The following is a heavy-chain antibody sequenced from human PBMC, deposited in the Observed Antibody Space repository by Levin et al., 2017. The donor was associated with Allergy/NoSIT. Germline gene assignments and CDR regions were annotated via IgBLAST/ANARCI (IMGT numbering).Heavy chain of an antibody. CDR1: GFTFTTYW. J-gene: IGHJ6*02. V-gene: IGHV3-7*01. CDR3: AREDATVTDNDFYYYYGMDV. D-gene: IGHD4-17*01. Sequence: GGSLRLSCAASGFTFTTYWMSWVRQAPGKGLEWVANIKQDGSEKYYVDSVKGRFTISRDNAQNSLYLQMNSLRVEDTAVYYCAREDATVTDNDFYYYYGMDVWGQGTTVTVSS. CDR2: IKQDGSEK.